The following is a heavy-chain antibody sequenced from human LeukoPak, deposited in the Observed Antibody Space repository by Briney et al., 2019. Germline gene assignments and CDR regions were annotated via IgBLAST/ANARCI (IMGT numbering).Heavy chain of an antibody. V-gene: IGHV3-21*01. Sequence: GGSLRLSCAASGFTFSSYWMSWVRQAPGKGLEWVSSISSSSSYIYYADSVKGRFTISRGNAKNSLYLQMNSLRAEDTAVYYCARDVGPYYYGSGSPAAFDIWGQGTMVTVSS. D-gene: IGHD3-10*01. CDR3: ARDVGPYYYGSGSPAAFDI. J-gene: IGHJ3*02. CDR2: ISSSSSYI. CDR1: GFTFSSYW.